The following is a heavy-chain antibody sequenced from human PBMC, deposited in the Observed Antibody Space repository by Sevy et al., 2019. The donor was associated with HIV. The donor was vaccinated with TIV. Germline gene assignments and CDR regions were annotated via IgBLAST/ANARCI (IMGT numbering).Heavy chain of an antibody. CDR1: GFNFNINC. CDR3: AREGCTRPHDY. J-gene: IGHJ4*02. CDR2: LSFGCGKI. D-gene: IGHD2-8*01. Sequence: GSLETPRAVPGFNFNINCLGWGPQAPGKGLEWVSTLSFGCGKINYADSVKGRFIISRDDSKNTLYLQMNSLRAEDTAVYFCAREGCTRPHDYWGQGTLVTVSS. V-gene: IGHV3-23*01.